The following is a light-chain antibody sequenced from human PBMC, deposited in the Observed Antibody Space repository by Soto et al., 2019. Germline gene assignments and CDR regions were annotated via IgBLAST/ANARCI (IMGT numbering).Light chain of an antibody. CDR2: KVS. J-gene: IGKJ2*01. Sequence: DVVMTQSPLSLPVTLGQPASISCRSSQSLAYIDGNTYLNWFQQRPGQSPRRLIYKVSNRDSGVPDRFSGSRSCTDFTLRISRVDAEDVGVYYCMQGTHWPPYTFGQGTKLEIK. CDR1: QSLAYIDGNTY. V-gene: IGKV2-30*01. CDR3: MQGTHWPPYT.